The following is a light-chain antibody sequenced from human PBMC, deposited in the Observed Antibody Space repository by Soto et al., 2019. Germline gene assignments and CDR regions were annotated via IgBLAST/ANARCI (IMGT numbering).Light chain of an antibody. V-gene: IGLV2-8*01. CDR3: SSYAGSSNV. CDR1: SSDVGAYNY. CDR2: ELT. J-gene: IGLJ1*01. Sequence: QSALTQPPSVSGSPGQSVTISCTGTSSDVGAYNYVSWYQQHPGKAPKLVIYELTKRPSGLPDRFSGSKSGNTASLTVSGLQAEDEADYYCSSYAGSSNVFGSGTKVTV.